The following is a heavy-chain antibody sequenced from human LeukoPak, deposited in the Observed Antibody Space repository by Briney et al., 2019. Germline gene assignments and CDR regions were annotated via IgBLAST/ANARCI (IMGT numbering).Heavy chain of an antibody. CDR3: AREGGSGWYPYYFDY. V-gene: IGHV3-23*01. CDR1: GFTFSSYA. Sequence: PGGSLRLSCAASGFTFSSYAMSWVRQAPGKGLEWVSAISGSGGSTYYADSVKGRFTISRDNAKNSLYLQMNSLRAEDTAVYYCAREGGSGWYPYYFDYWGQGTLVTVSS. CDR2: ISGSGGST. D-gene: IGHD6-19*01. J-gene: IGHJ4*02.